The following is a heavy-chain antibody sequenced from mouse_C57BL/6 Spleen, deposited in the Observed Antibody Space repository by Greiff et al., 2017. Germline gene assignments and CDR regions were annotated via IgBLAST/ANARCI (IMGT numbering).Heavy chain of an antibody. CDR3: ARGDLNSDYFDY. J-gene: IGHJ2*01. CDR1: GYTFTSYW. CDR2: IDPSDSET. V-gene: IGHV1-52*01. Sequence: QVQLQQPGAELVRPGSSVKLSCKASGYTFTSYWMHWVKQRPIQGLEWIGNIDPSDSETHYNQKFKDKATLTVDKSSSTAYMQLSSLTSEDSAVYYCARGDLNSDYFDYWGQGTTLTVSS. D-gene: IGHD3-2*02.